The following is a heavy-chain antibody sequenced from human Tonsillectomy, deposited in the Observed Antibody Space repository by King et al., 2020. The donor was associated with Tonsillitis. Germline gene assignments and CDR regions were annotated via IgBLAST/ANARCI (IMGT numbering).Heavy chain of an antibody. J-gene: IGHJ5*02. CDR2: IKQDGSEK. CDR3: AKSGVEYQLLAKFDP. Sequence: VQLVESGGGLVQPGGSLRLSCAASGFTFSSYWMSCVRQAPGKGLEWVANIKQDGSEKYYVDSVKGRFTISRDNAKNTLYLQMNSLRAEDTAVYYCAKSGVEYQLLAKFDPWGQGTLVTVSS. D-gene: IGHD2-2*01. CDR1: GFTFSSYW. V-gene: IGHV3-7*03.